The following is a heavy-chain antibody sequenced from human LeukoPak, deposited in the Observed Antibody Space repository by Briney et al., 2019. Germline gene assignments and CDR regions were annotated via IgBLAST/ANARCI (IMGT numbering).Heavy chain of an antibody. V-gene: IGHV3-23*01. CDR3: AKELTRGPYFDY. D-gene: IGHD3-10*01. Sequence: GGALSLSCAASGFTFSSYAMSWVRQAAGKGLDWVAAISGSGGSTYYADSVKGRFTISRDNCKNTLYLQMNSLRAADTAVYYCAKELTRGPYFDYWGQGTLVTVSS. CDR2: ISGSGGST. CDR1: GFTFSSYA. J-gene: IGHJ4*02.